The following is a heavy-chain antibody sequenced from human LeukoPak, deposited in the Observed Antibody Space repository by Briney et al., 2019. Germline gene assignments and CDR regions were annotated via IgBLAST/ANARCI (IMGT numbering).Heavy chain of an antibody. V-gene: IGHV4-59*08. CDR3: ARHTSYGGNSAFGD. CDR2: IYYTGTT. CDR1: GGSLSSYY. D-gene: IGHD4-23*01. J-gene: IGHJ4*02. Sequence: PSETLSLTCTVSGGSLSSYYWSWIRQPPGKGLEWIGYIYYTGTTNYNPSLKSRVTLSVDTSKNHFSLNLYSVTAADTAVYYCARHTSYGGNSAFGDWGQGTLVTVSS.